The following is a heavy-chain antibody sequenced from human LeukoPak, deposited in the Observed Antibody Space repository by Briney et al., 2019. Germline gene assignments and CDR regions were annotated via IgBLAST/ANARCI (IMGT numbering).Heavy chain of an antibody. CDR1: GGSISSYY. D-gene: IGHD2-15*01. CDR3: ARDLSLPGAFDI. CDR2: IYYSGST. V-gene: IGHV4-59*01. J-gene: IGHJ3*02. Sequence: SETLSLTCTVSGGSISSYYWSWIRQPPGKGLEWIGYIYYSGSTNYNPSLRSRVTISVDTSKNQFSLKLSSVTAADTAVYYCARDLSLPGAFDIWGQGTMVTVSS.